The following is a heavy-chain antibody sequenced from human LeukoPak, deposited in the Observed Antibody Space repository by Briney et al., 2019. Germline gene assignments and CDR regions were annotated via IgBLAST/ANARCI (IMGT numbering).Heavy chain of an antibody. CDR1: GGSIISSAYY. V-gene: IGHV4-30-4*08. J-gene: IGHJ4*01. Sequence: SQTLSLTCTVSGGSIISSAYYWSWIRQPPGKGLEWIGYIYYSGSTYYNPSLKSRVTISLDTSKNQFSLKLRSVTAADTAVYYCVRTEVSSGSEDDWGHGTLVTVSS. D-gene: IGHD6-19*01. CDR2: IYYSGST. CDR3: VRTEVSSGSEDD.